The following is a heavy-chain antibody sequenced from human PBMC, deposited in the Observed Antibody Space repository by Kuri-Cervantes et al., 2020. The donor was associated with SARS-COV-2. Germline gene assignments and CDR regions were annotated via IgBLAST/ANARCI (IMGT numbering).Heavy chain of an antibody. V-gene: IGHV3-23*01. Sequence: GESLKISCAASGFTFSSYAMSWVRQAPGKGVEWVSAISGSGGSTYYADSVKGRYTISRDNSKNTLYLQMNSLRAEDKAVYYCAKLAGSNYFYYYGMDVWGQGTTVTVSS. J-gene: IGHJ6*02. D-gene: IGHD4-11*01. CDR3: AKLAGSNYFYYYGMDV. CDR2: ISGSGGST. CDR1: GFTFSSYA.